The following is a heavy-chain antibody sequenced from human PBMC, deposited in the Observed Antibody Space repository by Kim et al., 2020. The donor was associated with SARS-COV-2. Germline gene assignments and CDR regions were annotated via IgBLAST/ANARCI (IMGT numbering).Heavy chain of an antibody. D-gene: IGHD6-13*01. CDR3: ARDRIAHNWFDP. V-gene: IGHV1-69*01. Sequence: YAQKCQGGVTITADESTSTAYMELSSLRSEDTAVYYCARDRIAHNWFDPWGQGTLVTVSS. J-gene: IGHJ5*02.